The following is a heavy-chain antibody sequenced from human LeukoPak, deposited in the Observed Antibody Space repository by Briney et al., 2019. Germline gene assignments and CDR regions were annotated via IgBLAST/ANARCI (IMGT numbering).Heavy chain of an antibody. CDR3: AKDGGDYYGSGRGRGYFDY. CDR1: GFTFSSYA. V-gene: IGHV3-23*01. J-gene: IGHJ4*02. CDR2: ISGSGGST. D-gene: IGHD3-10*01. Sequence: GGSLRLSCAASGFTFSSYAMSWVRQAPGKGLEWVSAISGSGGSTYYADSVKGRFTISRDNSKNTLYLQMNSLRAEDTAVYYCAKDGGDYYGSGRGRGYFDYWGQGTLVTVSS.